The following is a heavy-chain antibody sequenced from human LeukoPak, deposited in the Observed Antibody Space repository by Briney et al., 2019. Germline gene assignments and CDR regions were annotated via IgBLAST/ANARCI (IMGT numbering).Heavy chain of an antibody. CDR2: INPNSGGT. V-gene: IGHV1-2*02. Sequence: GASVKVSCKASGYTFTGYYMHWVRQAPGQGLEWMGWINPNSGGTNYAQKFQGRVTMTRDTSISTAYMELSRLRSDDTAVYYCARDSNRDIVVVVAVSYDYWGQGTLVTVSS. D-gene: IGHD2-15*01. J-gene: IGHJ4*02. CDR3: ARDSNRDIVVVVAVSYDY. CDR1: GYTFTGYY.